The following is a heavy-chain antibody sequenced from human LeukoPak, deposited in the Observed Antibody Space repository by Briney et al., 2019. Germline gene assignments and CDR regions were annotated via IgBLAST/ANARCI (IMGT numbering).Heavy chain of an antibody. CDR1: GFTVSTNY. D-gene: IGHD2-15*01. V-gene: IGHV3-66*01. CDR2: IYSDGTI. J-gene: IGHJ4*02. CDR3: ARSRYLDL. Sequence: GGSLRLSCAASGFTVSTNYMTWVRQAPGRGLEWVSLIYSDGTIYYGASVKGRFTISRDSSKNTLYLQMNSLRAEDTAAYYCARSRYLDLWGQGTPVTVSS.